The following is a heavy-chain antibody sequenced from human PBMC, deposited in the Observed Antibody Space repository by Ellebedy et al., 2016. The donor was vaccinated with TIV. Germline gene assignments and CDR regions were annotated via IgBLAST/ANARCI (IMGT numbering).Heavy chain of an antibody. J-gene: IGHJ4*02. Sequence: GGSLRLSCAASGFIFSDYPMSWVRQVPGKGLEWVSCISPSSAYTDFGDSVKGRFTISRDNAKNSLYLQMNSLRAEDTAVYYCARESLDYSDNSDDSYFDCWGQGTPVTVSS. D-gene: IGHD3-22*01. CDR1: GFIFSDYP. CDR3: ARESLDYSDNSDDSYFDC. CDR2: ISPSSAYT. V-gene: IGHV3-21*01.